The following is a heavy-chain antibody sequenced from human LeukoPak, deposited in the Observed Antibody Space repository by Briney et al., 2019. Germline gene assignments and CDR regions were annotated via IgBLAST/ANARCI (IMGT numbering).Heavy chain of an antibody. V-gene: IGHV3-23*01. J-gene: IGHJ6*02. CDR3: AKDVGSGYDWACYYYYYCGMDV. CDR1: GFTFSSYA. Sequence: GGSLRLSCAASGFTFSSYAMNWVRQAPGKGLEWVSAISGSGGSTSYADSVKGRSTISRDNSKNTLYLQMNSLRAEDTAVYYCAKDVGSGYDWACYYYYYCGMDVWGQGTTVTVSS. CDR2: ISGSGGST. D-gene: IGHD5-12*01.